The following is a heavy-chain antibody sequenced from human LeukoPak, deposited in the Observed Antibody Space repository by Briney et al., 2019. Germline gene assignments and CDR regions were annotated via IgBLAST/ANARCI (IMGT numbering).Heavy chain of an antibody. V-gene: IGHV3-23*01. CDR1: GFTFSSYA. CDR2: ISGSGGST. D-gene: IGHD6-19*01. CDR3: AKIRSAPRIAVAGPLDY. J-gene: IGHJ4*02. Sequence: GGSLRLSCAASGFTFSSYAMSWVRQAPGKGLEWVSAISGSGGSTYYADSVKGRFTISRDNSKNTLYLQMNSLRAEDTAVYYCAKIRSAPRIAVAGPLDYWGQGTLVTVSS.